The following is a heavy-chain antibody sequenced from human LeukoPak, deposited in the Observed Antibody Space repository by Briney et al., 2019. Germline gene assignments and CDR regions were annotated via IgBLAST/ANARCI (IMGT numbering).Heavy chain of an antibody. CDR1: GYTFTSYG. D-gene: IGHD3-9*01. J-gene: IGHJ4*02. CDR2: ISAYNDNT. Sequence: ASVKVSCKASGYTFTSYGISWVRQAPGQGLEWMGWISAYNDNTNYAQKLQGRVTMTTDTSTSTAYMELRSLRSDDTAVYYCARVHYDVLTGYSYFDYWGQGTLVTVSS. CDR3: ARVHYDVLTGYSYFDY. V-gene: IGHV1-18*01.